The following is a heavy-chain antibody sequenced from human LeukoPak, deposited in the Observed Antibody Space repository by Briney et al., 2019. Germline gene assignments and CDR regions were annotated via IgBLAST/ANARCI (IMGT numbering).Heavy chain of an antibody. J-gene: IGHJ4*02. V-gene: IGHV3-48*03. D-gene: IGHD3-10*01. CDR3: ARGTLYYGSESYDY. Sequence: GGSLRLSCAASGFPFSAYEMNWVRQAPGKGLEWVSYISVSGDTIYYADSVKGRFTISRDNAKKSLYLQMKSLRAEDTAVYYCARGTLYYGSESYDYWGQGTLVAVSS. CDR1: GFPFSAYE. CDR2: ISVSGDTI.